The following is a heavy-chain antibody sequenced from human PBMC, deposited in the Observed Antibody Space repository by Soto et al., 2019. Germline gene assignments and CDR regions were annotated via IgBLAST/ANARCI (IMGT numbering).Heavy chain of an antibody. CDR3: ARGHSSDRGGSDY. CDR1: GFTSSDHY. J-gene: IGHJ4*02. CDR2: TKNKANSYTT. Sequence: GESLKISCAASGFTSSDHYMDWVRQAPGKGLEWVGRTKNKANSYTTEYAASVKGRFTISRDDSKNSLYLQMNSLKTEDTAVYHCARGHSSDRGGSDYWGQGTLVTVSS. V-gene: IGHV3-72*01. D-gene: IGHD1-1*01.